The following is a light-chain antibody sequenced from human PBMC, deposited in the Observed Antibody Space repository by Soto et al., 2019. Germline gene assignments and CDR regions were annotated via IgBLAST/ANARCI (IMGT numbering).Light chain of an antibody. Sequence: QSALTQPASVSGSPGQSITISCTGTSSDVGNYNLVSWYQQHPGKAPKLMIYEGSKRPSGVSNRFSGSKSGNTASLTISLLQAEDEADYYCCSYAGSSPYVFGTGTKLTVL. CDR1: SSDVGNYNL. J-gene: IGLJ1*01. CDR3: CSYAGSSPYV. CDR2: EGS. V-gene: IGLV2-23*01.